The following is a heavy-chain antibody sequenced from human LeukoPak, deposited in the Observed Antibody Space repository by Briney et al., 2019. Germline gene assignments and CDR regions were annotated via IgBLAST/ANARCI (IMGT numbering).Heavy chain of an antibody. CDR1: GGSISSGSYY. Sequence: PSETLSLTCTVSGGSISSGSYYWSWIRQPAGKGLEWIGRIYTSGSTNYNPSLKSRVTISVDRSKNQFSLKLSSVTAADTAVYYCARDLMYSSGWYPGWFDPWGQGTLVTVSS. CDR3: ARDLMYSSGWYPGWFDP. J-gene: IGHJ5*02. CDR2: IYTSGST. V-gene: IGHV4-61*02. D-gene: IGHD6-19*01.